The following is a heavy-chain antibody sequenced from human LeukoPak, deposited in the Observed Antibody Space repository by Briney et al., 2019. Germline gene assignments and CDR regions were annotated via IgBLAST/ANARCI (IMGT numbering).Heavy chain of an antibody. J-gene: IGHJ4*02. Sequence: SETLSLTCTVSGGSISSYYWSWIRQPPGKGLEWIGYIYYSGSTNYNPSLKSRVTISVDTSKNQFSLQLSSVTPEDTAVYYCARDPVPPAELILSSSGVYYFDYWGQGTLVTVSS. CDR3: ARDPVPPAELILSSSGVYYFDY. D-gene: IGHD6-13*01. CDR1: GGSISSYY. V-gene: IGHV4-59*12. CDR2: IYYSGST.